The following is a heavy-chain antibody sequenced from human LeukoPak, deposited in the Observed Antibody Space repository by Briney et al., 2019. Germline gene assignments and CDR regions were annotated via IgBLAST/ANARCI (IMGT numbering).Heavy chain of an antibody. Sequence: SETLSLTCTVSGGSISSYYWSWIRQPPGKGLEWIGYIYYSGSTNYNPSLKSRVTISVDTSKNQFSLKLSSVTAADTAVYYCARGIYSSGLYYYYGMDVWGQGTTVTVSS. J-gene: IGHJ6*02. CDR2: IYYSGST. CDR3: ARGIYSSGLYYYYGMDV. CDR1: GGSISSYY. D-gene: IGHD3-22*01. V-gene: IGHV4-59*01.